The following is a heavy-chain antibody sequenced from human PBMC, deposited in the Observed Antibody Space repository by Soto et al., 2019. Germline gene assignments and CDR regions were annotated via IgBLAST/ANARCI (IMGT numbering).Heavy chain of an antibody. J-gene: IGHJ4*02. V-gene: IGHV3-23*01. CDR2: ISGSGGST. CDR3: AKGYYDILTGPEPFDY. Sequence: GSLRLSCAASGFTFSSYAMSLVLHAPGKGLEWVSAISGSGGSTYYADSVKGRFTISRDNSKNTLYLQMNSLRAEDTAVYYCAKGYYDILTGPEPFDYWGQGTLVTVSS. D-gene: IGHD3-9*01. CDR1: GFTFSSYA.